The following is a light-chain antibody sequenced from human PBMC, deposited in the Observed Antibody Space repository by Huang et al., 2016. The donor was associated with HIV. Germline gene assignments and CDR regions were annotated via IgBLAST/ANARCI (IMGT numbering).Light chain of an antibody. CDR1: QDNGNF. Sequence: DIQMTQSPSSLSASPGVRVTLSCRANQDNGNFLAWYQHKPGGVPRLLIYGASTLQSGVPSRFSGRGSGTDFTLTITSFQPDDVATYYCQRYDSAPRAFGQGTKVEI. J-gene: IGKJ1*01. CDR2: GAS. V-gene: IGKV1-27*01. CDR3: QRYDSAPRA.